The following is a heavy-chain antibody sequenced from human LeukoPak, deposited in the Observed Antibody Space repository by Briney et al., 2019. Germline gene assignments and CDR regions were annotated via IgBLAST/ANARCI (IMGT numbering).Heavy chain of an antibody. CDR1: GGTFSSYA. J-gene: IGHJ4*02. V-gene: IGHV1-69*04. D-gene: IGHD4-23*01. CDR3: ASFSATVVTGSY. CDR2: IIPIFGIA. Sequence: ASVKVSCKASGGTFSSYAISWVRQAPGQGLEWMGRIIPIFGIANYAQKFQGRVTITADKSTSTAYMKLSSLRSEDTAVYYCASFSATVVTGSYWGQGTLVTVSS.